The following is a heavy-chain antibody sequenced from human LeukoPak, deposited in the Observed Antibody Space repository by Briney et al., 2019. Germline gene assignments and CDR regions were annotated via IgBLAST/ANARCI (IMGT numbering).Heavy chain of an antibody. CDR2: ISSSSSYI. J-gene: IGHJ3*02. CDR3: ARDLLSYYDSSGYSSAFDI. D-gene: IGHD3-22*01. CDR1: GFTFSSYS. Sequence: GGSLRLSCAASGFTFSSYSMNWVRQAPGKGLEWVSSISSSSSYIYYAGSVKGRFTISRDNAKNSLYLQMNSLRAEDTAVYYCARDLLSYYDSSGYSSAFDIWGQGTMVTVSS. V-gene: IGHV3-21*01.